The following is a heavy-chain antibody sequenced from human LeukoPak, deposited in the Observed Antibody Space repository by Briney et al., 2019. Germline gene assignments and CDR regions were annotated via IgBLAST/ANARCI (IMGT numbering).Heavy chain of an antibody. CDR3: ARAPLDPRRGASGKNHNWFDP. D-gene: IGHD2-15*01. Sequence: GASVKVSCKASGYTFTGYYMHWVRQAPGQGLEWMGWINPNSGGTNYAQKFQGRVTMTRDTSISTAYMELSRLRSDDTAVYYCARAPLDPRRGASGKNHNWFDPWGQGTLVTVSS. CDR2: INPNSGGT. J-gene: IGHJ5*02. V-gene: IGHV1-2*02. CDR1: GYTFTGYY.